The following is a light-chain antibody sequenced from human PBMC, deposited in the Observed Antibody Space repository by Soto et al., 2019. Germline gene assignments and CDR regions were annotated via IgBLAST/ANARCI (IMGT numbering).Light chain of an antibody. Sequence: DIQMTQSPSTLPGSLGDRVTVPXRASQNICVWVAWDHQQPGXAPHXXXDEXSKGDRGGPPRLSGSGSATDFTLTISSLHPDDFGNYYFQQYKSPAWTFGQGTKVDIK. CDR2: EXS. V-gene: IGKV1-5*03. J-gene: IGKJ1*01. CDR3: QQYKSPAWT. CDR1: QNICVW.